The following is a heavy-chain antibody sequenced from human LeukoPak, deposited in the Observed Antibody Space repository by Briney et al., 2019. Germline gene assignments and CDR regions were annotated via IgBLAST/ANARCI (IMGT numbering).Heavy chain of an antibody. J-gene: IGHJ4*02. V-gene: IGHV1-24*01. D-gene: IGHD3-10*01. CDR2: FDPEDGET. Sequence: ASVKVSCKVSGYTLTELSMHWVRQAPGKGLEWMGGFDPEDGETIHAQKFQGRVTMTRDISTAYMELSRLRSDDTAVYYCARDGGYYGSGSYQYWGQGTLVTVAS. CDR3: ARDGGYYGSGSYQY. CDR1: GYTLTELS.